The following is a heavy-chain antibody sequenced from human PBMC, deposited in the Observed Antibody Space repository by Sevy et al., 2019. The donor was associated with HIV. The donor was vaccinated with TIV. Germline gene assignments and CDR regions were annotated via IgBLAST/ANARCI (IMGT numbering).Heavy chain of an antibody. D-gene: IGHD5-12*01. Sequence: GGSLRLSCTTSGFTFDDYAMSWFRQAPGKGLEWVAFITRNSYEAYGGTTGYAASVKGRSINSRDDSKSIAHLEMNGLKTEDTAGYYCTSGLATADTPEYYFDYWGQGTLVTVSS. CDR2: ITRNSYEAYGGTT. CDR3: TSGLATADTPEYYFDY. V-gene: IGHV3-49*03. CDR1: GFTFDDYA. J-gene: IGHJ4*02.